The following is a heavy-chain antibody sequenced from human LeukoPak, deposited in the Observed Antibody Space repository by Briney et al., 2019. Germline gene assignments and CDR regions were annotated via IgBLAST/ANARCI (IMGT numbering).Heavy chain of an antibody. J-gene: IGHJ5*02. D-gene: IGHD3-9*01. CDR3: ARGGLCYFDWLYNWFDP. CDR2: INHSGST. V-gene: IGHV4-34*01. Sequence: PSETLSLTCAVYGGSFSGYYWSWIRQPPGKGLESIGEINHSGSTNYNPSLKSRVTISVDTSKNQFSLKLSSVTAADTAVYYCARGGLCYFDWLYNWFDPSGRRTLVTVSS. CDR1: GGSFSGYY.